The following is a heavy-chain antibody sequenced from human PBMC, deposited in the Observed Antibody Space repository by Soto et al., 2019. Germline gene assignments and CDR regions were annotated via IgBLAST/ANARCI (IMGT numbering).Heavy chain of an antibody. V-gene: IGHV1-69*06. CDR2: IIPIFGTT. Sequence: ASVKVSCKASGGTFGSDAITWVRQAPGQGLEWVGRIIPIFGTTNYAQNLQGRVTISADKSTLTSYMELHSLTSDDTALDSCARDRTHSGYYPNWLDPWGQGTQVTVSS. CDR3: ARDRTHSGYYPNWLDP. D-gene: IGHD3-22*01. CDR1: GGTFGSDA. J-gene: IGHJ5*02.